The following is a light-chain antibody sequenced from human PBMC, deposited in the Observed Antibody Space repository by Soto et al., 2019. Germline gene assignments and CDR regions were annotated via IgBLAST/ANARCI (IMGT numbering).Light chain of an antibody. V-gene: IGLV2-14*01. J-gene: IGLJ3*02. CDR2: QVN. CDR3: CSYAGSNTWG. CDR1: NGDVGAYDY. Sequence: QSVLTQPASVSGSPGQSITISCTGTNGDVGAYDYVSWYQQHPGKAPKLMISQVNNRPSGVSNRFSGSTFGNTASLTVSGLQAEDEADYYCCSYAGSNTWGFGGGIK.